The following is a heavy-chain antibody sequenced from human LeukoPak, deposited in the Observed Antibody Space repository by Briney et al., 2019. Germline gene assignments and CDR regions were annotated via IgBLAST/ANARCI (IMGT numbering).Heavy chain of an antibody. Sequence: SETLSLTCTVSGGSISSGDYYWSWIRQPPGKGLEWIGYIYYSGSTYYNPSLKSRVTISVDTSKNQFSLKLNSVTAADTAVYYCARVESLSSGSYYLDYWGQGTLVTVSS. CDR3: ARVESLSSGSYYLDY. CDR2: IYYSGST. V-gene: IGHV4-30-4*08. CDR1: GGSISSGDYY. D-gene: IGHD6-19*01. J-gene: IGHJ4*02.